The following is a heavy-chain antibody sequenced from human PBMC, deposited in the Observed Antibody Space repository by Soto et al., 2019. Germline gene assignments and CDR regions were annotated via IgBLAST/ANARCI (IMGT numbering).Heavy chain of an antibody. CDR1: GFTFSSYA. V-gene: IGHV3-23*01. D-gene: IGHD4-17*01. Sequence: EVQLLESGGGWVQPGGSLRLSCAASGFTFSSYAMSWVRQAPGKGLEWVSAISGSGGSTYYADSVKGRFTISRDNSKNTLYLQMNSLRAEDTAVYYCAKYKGDYEIVDIWGQGTMVTVSS. CDR3: AKYKGDYEIVDI. J-gene: IGHJ3*02. CDR2: ISGSGGST.